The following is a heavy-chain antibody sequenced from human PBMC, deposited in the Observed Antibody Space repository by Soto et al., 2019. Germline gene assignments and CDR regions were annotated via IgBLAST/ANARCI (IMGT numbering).Heavy chain of an antibody. CDR3: ARRMAKNIFYYYDLDV. J-gene: IGHJ6*02. Sequence: GESLKISCRGSGYIFTSHWINWVRQMLGRGLEWMGRIDPSDSYTNYSPSFQGHVTISADKAINTAYLQWSSLKASDTAIYFCARRMAKNIFYYYDLDVWGQGTTVTVSS. CDR1: GYIFTSHW. D-gene: IGHD5-12*01. CDR2: IDPSDSYT. V-gene: IGHV5-10-1*01.